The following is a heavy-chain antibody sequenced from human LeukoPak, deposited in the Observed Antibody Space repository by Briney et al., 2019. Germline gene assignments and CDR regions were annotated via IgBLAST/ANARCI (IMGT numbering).Heavy chain of an antibody. V-gene: IGHV4-31*03. J-gene: IGHJ4*02. CDR1: GDSMIHGHYY. CDR3: ARGRIDCTHGVCTKYFFLF. CDR2: IFYNGNT. Sequence: PSETLSLTCTVSGDSMIHGHYYLNWIRQRPGKGLEWIGHIFYNGNTDFDPSLESRLTFSVDTSKKQFSLNLASLTAADTAIYYCARGRIDCTHGVCTKYFFLFGGQRSLVTVSS. D-gene: IGHD2-8*01.